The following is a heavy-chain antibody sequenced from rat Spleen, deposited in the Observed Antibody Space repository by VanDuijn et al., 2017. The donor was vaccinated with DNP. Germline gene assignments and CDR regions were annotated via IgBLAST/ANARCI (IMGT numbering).Heavy chain of an antibody. CDR3: ARQGGYYDGSYYPLDY. CDR2: ISYDGSST. CDR1: GFTFSDYN. V-gene: IGHV5-7*01. D-gene: IGHD1-12*02. Sequence: EVQLVESGGGLVQPGRSLKLSCAASGFTFSDYNMAWVRQAPKKGLEWVATISYDGSSTYYRDSVKGRFTISRDNAKSTLYLQMDSLRSEDTATYYCARQGGYYDGSYYPLDYWGQGVMVTVSS. J-gene: IGHJ2*01.